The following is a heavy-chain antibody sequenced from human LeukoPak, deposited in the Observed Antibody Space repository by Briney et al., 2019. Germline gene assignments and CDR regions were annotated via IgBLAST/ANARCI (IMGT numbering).Heavy chain of an antibody. CDR1: GGSFSEYY. D-gene: IGHD6-19*01. Sequence: PSETLSLTCAVYGGSFSEYYWGWIRQPPGKGLEWIGEIHHSGSTNYNPSLKSRVTMSVDTSKNQFSLKLSSVTAADTALYYCARGGGSGWYIDYWGQGTLVAVSS. V-gene: IGHV4-34*01. CDR2: IHHSGST. CDR3: ARGGGSGWYIDY. J-gene: IGHJ4*02.